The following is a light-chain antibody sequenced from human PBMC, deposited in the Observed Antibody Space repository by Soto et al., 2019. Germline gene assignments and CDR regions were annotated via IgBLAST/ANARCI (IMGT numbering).Light chain of an antibody. CDR2: AAS. J-gene: IGKJ4*01. V-gene: IGKV1-27*01. CDR1: QGINNY. CDR3: QKFNSVPT. Sequence: DVQLTQSPSSLSASVGDRVTITCRASQGINNYLAWYQQKPGKDPNLLIYAASTLHSGVPSRFSGSGSGTEFTLTISSLRPEDAATYYCQKFNSVPTFGGGTKVEI.